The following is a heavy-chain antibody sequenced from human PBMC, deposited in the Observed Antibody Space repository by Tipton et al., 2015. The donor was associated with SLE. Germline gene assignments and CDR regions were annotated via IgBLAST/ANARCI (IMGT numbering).Heavy chain of an antibody. J-gene: IGHJ3*02. CDR3: ASIAFRGVDI. CDR2: IYTSGST. V-gene: IGHV4-61*09. Sequence: TLSLTCTVSGGSISSGSYYWSWIRQPAGKGLEWIGYIYTSGSTNYNPSLKSRVTISVGTSKNQFSLKLSSVTAADTAVYYCASIAFRGVDIWGQGTMVTVSS. D-gene: IGHD3-10*01. CDR1: GGSISSGSYY.